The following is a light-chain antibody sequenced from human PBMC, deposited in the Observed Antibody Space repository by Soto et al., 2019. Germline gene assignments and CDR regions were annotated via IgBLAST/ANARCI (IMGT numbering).Light chain of an antibody. CDR3: SSYTSTSTLV. Sequence: QPVLSQPASVSGSPGQSITISCTGTSSDVGGYNYVSWYQQHPGEAPKLMIYDVINRPSGVSSRFSGSKSGNTASLTISGLQADDEGDYYCSSYTSTSTLVFGGGTKLTVL. CDR2: DVI. V-gene: IGLV2-14*03. CDR1: SSDVGGYNY. J-gene: IGLJ3*02.